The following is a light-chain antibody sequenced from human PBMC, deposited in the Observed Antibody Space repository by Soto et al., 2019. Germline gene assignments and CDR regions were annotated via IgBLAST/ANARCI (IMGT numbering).Light chain of an antibody. CDR2: DAS. Sequence: EIQMTQSPATLSASLGDRVTITCRASESIRTWLAWYQHKPGKAPKFLIYDASSLESGVPSRFSGSGSGTEFTLTISNLQPDDFATYFCQQYNNYPRTFGQGTKVDIK. CDR3: QQYNNYPRT. CDR1: ESIRTW. J-gene: IGKJ1*01. V-gene: IGKV1-5*01.